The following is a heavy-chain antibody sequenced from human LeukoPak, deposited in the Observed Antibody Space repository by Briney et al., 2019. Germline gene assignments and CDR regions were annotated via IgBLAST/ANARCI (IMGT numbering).Heavy chain of an antibody. CDR2: IYYSGST. CDR3: ARDVGYCSSTSCGNNWFDP. Sequence: SETQSLTCTVSGGSISSSSYYWGWIRQPPGKGLEWIGSIYYSGSTYYNPSLKSRVTISVDTSKNQFSLKLSSVTAADTAVYYCARDVGYCSSTSCGNNWFDPWGQGTLVTVSS. D-gene: IGHD2-2*01. V-gene: IGHV4-39*07. CDR1: GGSISSSSYY. J-gene: IGHJ5*02.